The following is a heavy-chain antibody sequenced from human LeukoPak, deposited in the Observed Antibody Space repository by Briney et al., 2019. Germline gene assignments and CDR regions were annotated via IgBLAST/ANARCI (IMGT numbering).Heavy chain of an antibody. CDR1: GGSVSSGSYY. V-gene: IGHV4-61*01. D-gene: IGHD6-19*01. CDR2: ISYSGST. Sequence: KSSETLSLTCTVSGGSVSSGSYYWSWIRQPPGKGLEWIGYISYSGSTNYNPSLKGRVTISVDTSKNQFSLKLSSVTAADTALYYCARGEIVGAVAVNYYGMDVWGQGTTVTVSS. CDR3: ARGEIVGAVAVNYYGMDV. J-gene: IGHJ6*02.